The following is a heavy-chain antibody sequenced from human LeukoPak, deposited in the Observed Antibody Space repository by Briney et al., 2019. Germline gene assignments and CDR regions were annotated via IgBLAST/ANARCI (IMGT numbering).Heavy chain of an antibody. CDR2: INHSGST. Sequence: PSETLSLTCAVSGGSFSGYYWSWIRQPPGKGLEWIGEINHSGSTNYNPSLKSRVTISVDTSKNQFSLKLSSVTAADTAVYYCVRSYSTPIATDYWGQGTLVTVSS. J-gene: IGHJ4*02. D-gene: IGHD4-11*01. CDR3: VRSYSTPIATDY. V-gene: IGHV4-34*01. CDR1: GGSFSGYY.